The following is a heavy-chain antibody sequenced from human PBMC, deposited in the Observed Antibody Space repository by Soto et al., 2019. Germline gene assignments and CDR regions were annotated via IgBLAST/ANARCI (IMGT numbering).Heavy chain of an antibody. D-gene: IGHD3-10*01. CDR1: GGTFSSYT. Sequence: QVQLVQSGAEVKKPGSSVKVSCKASGGTFSSYTISWVRQAPGQGLEWMGRIIPILGIANYAQKFQGRVTITXANXTXTAYMELSSLRSEDTAVYYCATLRRGWFGNQPPEDYWGQGTLVTVSS. J-gene: IGHJ4*02. V-gene: IGHV1-69*02. CDR2: IIPILGIA. CDR3: ATLRRGWFGNQPPEDY.